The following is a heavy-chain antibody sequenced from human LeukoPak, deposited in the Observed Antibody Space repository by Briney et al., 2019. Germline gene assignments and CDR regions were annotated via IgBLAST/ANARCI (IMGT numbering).Heavy chain of an antibody. V-gene: IGHV4-39*07. CDR1: GGSISSSSYY. Sequence: ETXSLTCTVSGGSISSSSYYWGWIRQPPGKGLEWIGSIHYSGSTSYNPSLKSRVTISVDTSKNQFSLKLSSVTAADTAVYYCARDAPYYYDSSGRNYFDHRGQGTLVTVSS. CDR2: IHYSGST. CDR3: ARDAPYYYDSSGRNYFDH. J-gene: IGHJ4*02. D-gene: IGHD3-22*01.